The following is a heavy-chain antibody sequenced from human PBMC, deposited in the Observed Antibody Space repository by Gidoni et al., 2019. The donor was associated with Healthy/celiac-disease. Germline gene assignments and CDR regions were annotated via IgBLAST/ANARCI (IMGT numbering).Heavy chain of an antibody. V-gene: IGHV4-39*07. CDR3: ARGIQDYYYYGMDV. CDR2: IYYSGST. D-gene: IGHD6-13*01. Sequence: QLQLQESGPGLVKPSETLSLTCTVSGGSISSSSYYWGWIRQPPGKGLEWIGSIYYSGSTYYNPSLKSRVTISVDTSKNQFSLKLSSVTAADTAVYYCARGIQDYYYYGMDVWGQGTTVTVSS. J-gene: IGHJ6*02. CDR1: GGSISSSSYY.